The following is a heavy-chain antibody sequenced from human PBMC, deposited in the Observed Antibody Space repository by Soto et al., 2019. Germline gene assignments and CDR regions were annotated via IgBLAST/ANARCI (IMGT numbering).Heavy chain of an antibody. CDR2: ITRSGTT. D-gene: IGHD3-10*01. J-gene: IGHJ5*01. CDR3: AGEFAPGSPTYDS. CDR1: GFTFSSYA. Sequence: GGSLILSCAASGFTFSSYAMSWVRQAPGKGLEWVSTITRSGTTPHADSVRGRFTISRDYSQNTLYLQVDSLRAEDTAVYYFAGEFAPGSPTYDSWALGTLGTGSA. V-gene: IGHV3-23*01.